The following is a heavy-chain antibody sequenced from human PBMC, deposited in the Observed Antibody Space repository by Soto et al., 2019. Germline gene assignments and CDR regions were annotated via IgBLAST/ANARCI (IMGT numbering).Heavy chain of an antibody. CDR1: GGSFSGYY. J-gene: IGHJ6*02. V-gene: IGHV4-34*01. CDR3: ARGCSTMVRGVTRYSYYGMDV. CDR2: INHSGST. Sequence: AETLSLTCAVYGGSFSGYYWSWIRQPPGKGLEWIGEINHSGSTNYNPSLKSRVTISVDTSKNQFSLKLSSVTAADTAVYYCARGCSTMVRGVTRYSYYGMDVWGQGTTVTVSS. D-gene: IGHD3-10*01.